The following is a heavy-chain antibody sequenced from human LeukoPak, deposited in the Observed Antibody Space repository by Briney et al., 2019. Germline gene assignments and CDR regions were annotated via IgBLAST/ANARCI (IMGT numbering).Heavy chain of an antibody. CDR2: IWYDGTNE. CDR1: GFTFSTYG. J-gene: IGHJ4*02. V-gene: IGHV3-33*01. CDR3: AREWIGNGWSAFDY. D-gene: IGHD6-19*01. Sequence: GGSLRLSCAASGFTFSTYGMHWVCQAPGKGLEWVALIWYDGTNEHYADSVKGRFTISRDNSKNTLWLQMNSLGADDTAVYYCAREWIGNGWSAFDYWGQGTLLTVSS.